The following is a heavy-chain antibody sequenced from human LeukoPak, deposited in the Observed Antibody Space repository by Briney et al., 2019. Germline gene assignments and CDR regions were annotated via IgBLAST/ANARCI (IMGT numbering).Heavy chain of an antibody. V-gene: IGHV3-21*01. D-gene: IGHD6-13*01. J-gene: IGHJ6*02. CDR2: ISSGSSYI. CDR1: GLTFSSYY. Sequence: GGSLRLSCAASGLTFSSYYMNWVRQAPGKGLEWVSSISSGSSYIYYADSVKGRFTISRDNAKNSLYLQMDSLRAEDTAVYYCARVVAAAGNYYYYGMDVWGRGTTVTVSS. CDR3: ARVVAAAGNYYYYGMDV.